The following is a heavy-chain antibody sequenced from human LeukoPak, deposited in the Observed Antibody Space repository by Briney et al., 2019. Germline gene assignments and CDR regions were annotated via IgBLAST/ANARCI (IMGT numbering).Heavy chain of an antibody. D-gene: IGHD4-23*01. CDR1: GGSISSSSYY. J-gene: IGHJ4*02. CDR2: IYYSGST. CDR3: ARHEDYGGNYYFDY. Sequence: PSETLSLTCTVSGGSISSSSYYWGWIRQPPGKGLEWIGSIYYSGSTYYNPSLKSRVTISVDTSKNQFSLKLSSVTAADTAVYYCARHEDYGGNYYFDYWGQGTLVTVSS. V-gene: IGHV4-39*01.